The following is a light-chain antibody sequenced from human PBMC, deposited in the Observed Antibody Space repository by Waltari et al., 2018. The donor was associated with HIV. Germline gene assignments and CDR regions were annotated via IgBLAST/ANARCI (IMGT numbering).Light chain of an antibody. Sequence: QSVLTQPPSISAAAGQKVTISCSGSSSNLGINSVAWYRQLPGTAPKHLIYDNHNRFPGIPDRCSGSKSGTSATLVISGLQPGDEADYYCGAWDNTLRGALFGGGTKLTVL. CDR3: GAWDNTLRGAL. V-gene: IGLV1-51*01. J-gene: IGLJ2*01. CDR2: DNH. CDR1: SSNLGINS.